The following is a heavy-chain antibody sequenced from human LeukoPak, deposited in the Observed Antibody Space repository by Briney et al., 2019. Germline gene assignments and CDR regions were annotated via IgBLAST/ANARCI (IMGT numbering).Heavy chain of an antibody. CDR1: GYTFTSYD. D-gene: IGHD1-26*01. Sequence: VASVKVSCKASGYTFTSYDINWVRQATGRGLEWMGWMNPNSGNTGYAQKFQGRVTMTRNTSISTAYMELSSLRSEDTAVYYCASDLVGPDDAFDIWGQGTMVTVSS. J-gene: IGHJ3*02. CDR2: MNPNSGNT. V-gene: IGHV1-8*01. CDR3: ASDLVGPDDAFDI.